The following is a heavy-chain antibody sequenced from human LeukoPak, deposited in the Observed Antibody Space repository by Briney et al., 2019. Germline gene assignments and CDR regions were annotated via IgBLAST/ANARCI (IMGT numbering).Heavy chain of an antibody. CDR1: GGSISSSSYY. V-gene: IGHV4-39*01. D-gene: IGHD3-9*01. CDR3: XXXXXXXYDILTGQNWFDP. J-gene: IGHJ5*02. CDR2: IYYSGST. Sequence: SETLSLTCTVSGGSISSSSYYWGWIRQPPGKGLEWIGSIYYSGSTYYNPSLKSRVTISVDTSKNQFSLKLSSVTAADTAVYXXXXXXXXXYDILTGQNWFDPWGQGTLVTVSS.